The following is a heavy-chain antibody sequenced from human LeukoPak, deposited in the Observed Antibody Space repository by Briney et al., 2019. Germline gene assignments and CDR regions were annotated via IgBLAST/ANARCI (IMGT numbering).Heavy chain of an antibody. V-gene: IGHV3-23*01. J-gene: IGHJ6*03. CDR1: GFTFSSYG. CDR3: AKGRMRYFDWFIYMDV. D-gene: IGHD3-9*01. Sequence: GGSLRLSCAASGFTFSSYGMSWVRQAPGKGLEWVSAISGSGGSTYYADSVKGRFTISRDNSKNTLYLQMNSLRAEDTAVYYCAKGRMRYFDWFIYMDVWGKGTTVTISS. CDR2: ISGSGGST.